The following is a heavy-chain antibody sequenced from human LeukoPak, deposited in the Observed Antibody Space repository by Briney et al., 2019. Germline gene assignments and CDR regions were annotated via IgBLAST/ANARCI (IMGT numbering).Heavy chain of an antibody. V-gene: IGHV3-21*01. CDR3: LLQMTYGELSDPDF. CDR2: SGTRSGTK. CDR1: GFTLSSLA. Sequence: PGGSLRLSCTASGFTLSSLAMHWVRQAPGKGLEWVSSSGTRSGTKYYADSVMGRFTISRDSGMNSVSLQINSLRAEDTAVYYCLLQMTYGELSDPDFRGLGTLVTVSS. J-gene: IGHJ4*02. D-gene: IGHD3-16*02.